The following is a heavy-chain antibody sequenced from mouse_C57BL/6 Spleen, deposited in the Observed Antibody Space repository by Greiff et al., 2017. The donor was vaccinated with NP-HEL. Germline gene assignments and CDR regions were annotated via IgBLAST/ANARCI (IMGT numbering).Heavy chain of an antibody. Sequence: VQLQQSGAELVKPGASVKMSCKASGYTFPSYWITWVTQRPGHGLAWLGDIYPGSGSTNYNEKFKSKATLTVDTSSSTAYMQLSSLTSEDSAVYYCASWGTGGYWGQGTTLTVSS. CDR2: IYPGSGST. V-gene: IGHV1-55*01. CDR3: ASWGTGGY. CDR1: GYTFPSYW. J-gene: IGHJ2*01. D-gene: IGHD3-3*01.